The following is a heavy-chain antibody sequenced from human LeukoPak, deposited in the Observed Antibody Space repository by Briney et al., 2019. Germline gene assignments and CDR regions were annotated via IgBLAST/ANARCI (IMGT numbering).Heavy chain of an antibody. J-gene: IGHJ6*03. CDR2: IFNSGTT. CDR3: AREFSSIGNYYYYMDV. CDR1: GFSLTSTNYY. V-gene: IGHV4-39*07. Sequence: KPSETLSLTCSVSGFSLTSTNYYWAWLRQPPGRGLEWVGTIFNSGTTYYNTSLKSRLTISLDTSQNQFSLKLASVTAADTAIYYCAREFSSIGNYYYYMDVWGKGTTVTVSS. D-gene: IGHD6-13*01.